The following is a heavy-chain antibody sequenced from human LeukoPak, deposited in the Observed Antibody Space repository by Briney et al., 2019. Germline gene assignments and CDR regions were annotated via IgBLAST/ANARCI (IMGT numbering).Heavy chain of an antibody. CDR3: ARVPRTGTTVGAFDI. D-gene: IGHD1-7*01. V-gene: IGHV4-59*01. CDR2: IYYSGST. Sequence: SETLSLTCTVFGGSISTYYWSWIRQPPGKGLEWIGYIYYSGSTNYNPSLKSRVTISVDTSKNQFSLKLSSVTAADTAVYYCARVPRTGTTVGAFDIWGQGTMVTVSS. J-gene: IGHJ3*02. CDR1: GGSISTYY.